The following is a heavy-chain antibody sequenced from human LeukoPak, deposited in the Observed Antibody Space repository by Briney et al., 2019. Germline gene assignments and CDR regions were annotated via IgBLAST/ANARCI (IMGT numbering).Heavy chain of an antibody. J-gene: IGHJ4*02. CDR3: ARGAATGTFRYDS. V-gene: IGHV4-4*07. D-gene: IGHD6-13*01. CDR2: IYPSGST. Sequence: TSETLSLTCTVSGGSISRYYWSWVRQPAGKGLEWIGRIYPSGSTNYNPSLKSRLTISVDTSKNQFSLKLTTVSAEDTAVYYCARGAATGTFRYDSWGQGTLVTVSS. CDR1: GGSISRYY.